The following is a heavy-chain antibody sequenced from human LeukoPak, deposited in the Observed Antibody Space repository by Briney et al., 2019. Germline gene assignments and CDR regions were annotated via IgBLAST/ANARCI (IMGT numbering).Heavy chain of an antibody. CDR1: GYSFTDYW. CDR2: IHPGNSET. CDR3: ARRLRPTAFDY. D-gene: IGHD3-3*01. J-gene: IGHJ4*02. V-gene: IGHV5-51*01. Sequence: GASLKISCKGSGYSFTDYWVGWVRQMPGKGLEWMGIIHPGNSETKYSPSFQGHVTISADKSLSTAYLQWSTLKASDTAMYYCARRLRPTAFDYWGQGTLVTVSS.